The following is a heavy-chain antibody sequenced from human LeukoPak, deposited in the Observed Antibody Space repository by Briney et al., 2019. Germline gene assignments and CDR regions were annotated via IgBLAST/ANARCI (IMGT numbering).Heavy chain of an antibody. V-gene: IGHV1-18*01. D-gene: IGHD2-2*01. Sequence: ASVNVSCTASGYTFTTYSLAWVRQAPGQSVEGMGWISVNNGGTNYAQSFQDRVTLTRDTSTNTAYLELRSLRSDDTAIIYCATATQPRGYFLHWGQGTLVTVSS. CDR3: ATATQPRGYFLH. J-gene: IGHJ1*01. CDR2: ISVNNGGT. CDR1: GYTFTTYS.